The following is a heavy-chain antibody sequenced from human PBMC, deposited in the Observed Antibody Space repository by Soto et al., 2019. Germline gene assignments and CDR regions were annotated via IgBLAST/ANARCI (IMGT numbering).Heavy chain of an antibody. CDR3: ATCRVHYAMDV. CDR1: GDRCTGYW. J-gene: IGHJ6*02. Sequence: GEPQGISWKGSGDRCTGYWSGWVRQMPGKGLEWMGIIYPGDSDTRYSPSFQGQVTISADKSISTAYLQWSSLKASDTAMYYCATCRVHYAMDVWGQGTSVTVSS. CDR2: IYPGDSDT. V-gene: IGHV5-51*01. D-gene: IGHD1-1*01.